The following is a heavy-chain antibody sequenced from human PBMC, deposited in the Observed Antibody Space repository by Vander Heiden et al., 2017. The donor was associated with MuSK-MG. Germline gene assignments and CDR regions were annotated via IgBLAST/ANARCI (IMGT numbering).Heavy chain of an antibody. CDR2: INHSGST. CDR3: AIVQDYDGSGSYYAGFGY. D-gene: IGHD3-10*01. J-gene: IGHJ4*02. CDR1: GGSFIGYY. V-gene: IGHV4-34*01. Sequence: QVQLQHWVAGLLKPSVTLSLSCAVYGGSFIGYYWSWIRQPPGKGLEWIGEINHSGSTNCKSSHKRRGTISVDTSKNQFTRKLRSVTAANTDMYDCAIVQDYDGSGSYYAGFGYWGQGTVVTVSS.